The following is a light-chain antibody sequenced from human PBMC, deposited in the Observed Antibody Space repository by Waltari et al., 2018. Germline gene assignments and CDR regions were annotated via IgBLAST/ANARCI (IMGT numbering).Light chain of an antibody. CDR3: QQYYSYPRT. Sequence: AIRMTQSPSSLSASTGDRVTIACRASQGISSYLAWYKQNPGKAPKLLIYAASTLQSGVPSRFSGSGSGTDFTLTISCLQSEDFATYYCQQYYSYPRTFGQGTKVEIK. CDR2: AAS. J-gene: IGKJ1*01. V-gene: IGKV1-8*01. CDR1: QGISSY.